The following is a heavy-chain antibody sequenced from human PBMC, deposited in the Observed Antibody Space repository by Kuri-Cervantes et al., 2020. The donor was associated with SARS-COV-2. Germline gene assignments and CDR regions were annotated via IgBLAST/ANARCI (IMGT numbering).Heavy chain of an antibody. J-gene: IGHJ4*02. V-gene: IGHV1-18*01. Sequence: ASVKVSRKASGYTFSSHAISWVRQAPGQGLEWMGWINAYNGKTNYAQKFQDRVTMTTDTSTTTVHMELRSLRSDDTAVYYCSRDKGYSGIMDFDYWGQGALVTVSS. D-gene: IGHD3-22*01. CDR3: SRDKGYSGIMDFDY. CDR2: INAYNGKT. CDR1: GYTFSSHA.